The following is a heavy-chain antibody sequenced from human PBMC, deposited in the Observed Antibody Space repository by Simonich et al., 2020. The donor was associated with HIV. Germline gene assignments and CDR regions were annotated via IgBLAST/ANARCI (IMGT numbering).Heavy chain of an antibody. CDR3: ATPSLAATAFDY. D-gene: IGHD2-15*01. CDR2: VDPEDGEA. V-gene: IGHV1-69-2*01. J-gene: IGHJ4*02. Sequence: IHWVQQAPGKGLEWMGLVDPEDGEAIFAEKFQGRVTITADTSTDTAYMELSGLRSEDTAVYYCATPSLAATAFDYWGQGTLVTVSS.